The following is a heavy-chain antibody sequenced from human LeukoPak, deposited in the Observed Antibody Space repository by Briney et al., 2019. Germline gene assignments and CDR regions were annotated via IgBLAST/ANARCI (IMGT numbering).Heavy chain of an antibody. CDR2: IYYSGST. Sequence: PSETLSLTCTVSGGSISSYYWSWIRQPPGKGLEWIGYIYYSGSTNYNPSLKSRVTISVDTSKNQFSLKLSSVTAADTAVYYCARVRYFDIIDYWGQGTLVTVSS. V-gene: IGHV4-59*01. J-gene: IGHJ4*02. D-gene: IGHD3-9*01. CDR1: GGSISSYY. CDR3: ARVRYFDIIDY.